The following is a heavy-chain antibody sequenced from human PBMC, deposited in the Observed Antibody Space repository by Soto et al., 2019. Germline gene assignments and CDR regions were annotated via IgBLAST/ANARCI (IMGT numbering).Heavy chain of an antibody. CDR3: ARILMNYYRLDY. CDR2: IYYSGST. Sequence: SETLSLTCTVSGACIDSGDYYWSWIRQPPGKGLEWIGHIYYSGSTYYIPSLKSRAGISVDSSNSQVSLKLTSVTAADTAVYLCARILMNYYRLDYWAQGALVTVYS. D-gene: IGHD3-10*01. CDR1: GACIDSGDYY. J-gene: IGHJ4*02. V-gene: IGHV4-30-4*01.